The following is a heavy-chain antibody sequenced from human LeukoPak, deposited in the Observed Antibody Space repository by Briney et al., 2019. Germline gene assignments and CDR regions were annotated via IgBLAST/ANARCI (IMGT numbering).Heavy chain of an antibody. V-gene: IGHV4-39*07. CDR1: GGSISSTNYY. J-gene: IGHJ5*02. CDR2: VDYGGST. Sequence: SETLSLTCTVSGGSISSTNYYWGWIRQPPGKGLEWIGSVDYGGSTYYNPSLKSRVSISVATFENQFSLKLNSVTAAATAVYYCVRDGGNPFWYWFDPWGQGTLVTVSS. CDR3: VRDGGNPFWYWFDP. D-gene: IGHD4-23*01.